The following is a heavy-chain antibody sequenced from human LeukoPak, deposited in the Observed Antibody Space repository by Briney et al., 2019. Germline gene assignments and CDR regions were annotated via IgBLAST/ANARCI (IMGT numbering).Heavy chain of an antibody. D-gene: IGHD2/OR15-2a*01. Sequence: SETLSLTCTVSGGSISSSSYYWGWIRQSPGKGLEWIGSIYHSGSTYYNPSLTSRVTISVDTSENQFSLKVGSVTAADTAVYYCARAHHCHSGTCHPPGEAFDIWGQGTMVTVSS. CDR3: ARAHHCHSGTCHPPGEAFDI. CDR2: IYHSGST. V-gene: IGHV4-39*07. J-gene: IGHJ3*02. CDR1: GGSISSSSYY.